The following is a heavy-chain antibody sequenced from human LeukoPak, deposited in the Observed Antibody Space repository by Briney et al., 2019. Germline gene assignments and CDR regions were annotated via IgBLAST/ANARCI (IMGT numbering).Heavy chain of an antibody. D-gene: IGHD6-13*01. CDR1: GYTLTELS. CDR3: ATDRKVYSSSPFDY. J-gene: IGHJ4*02. V-gene: IGHV1-24*01. Sequence: GASVKVSCKVSGYTLTELSMHWVRQAPGKGLEWMGGFDPEDGETIYAQKFQGRVTMTEDTSTDTAYMELSSLRSEDTAVYYCATDRKVYSSSPFDYWGQGTLVTVSS. CDR2: FDPEDGET.